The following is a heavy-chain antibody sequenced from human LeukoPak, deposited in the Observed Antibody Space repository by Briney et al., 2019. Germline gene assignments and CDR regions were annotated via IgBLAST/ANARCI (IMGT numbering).Heavy chain of an antibody. Sequence: PSETLSLTCTVSGGSISSYYWSWIRQPPGKGLEWIGYIYYSGSTNYNPSLKSRVTISVDTSKNQFSLKLSSVTAADTAVYYCARDLRAGGTWSYGVYFDLWGRGTLVTVSS. CDR2: IYYSGST. J-gene: IGHJ2*01. CDR3: ARDLRAGGTWSYGVYFDL. D-gene: IGHD4-17*01. CDR1: GGSISSYY. V-gene: IGHV4-59*01.